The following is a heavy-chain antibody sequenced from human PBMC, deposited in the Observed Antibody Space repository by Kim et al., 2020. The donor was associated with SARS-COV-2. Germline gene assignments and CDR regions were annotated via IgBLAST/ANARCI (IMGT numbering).Heavy chain of an antibody. D-gene: IGHD1-1*01. CDR1: GFTFSSYG. CDR3: AKPARYDPYYYGMYV. J-gene: IGHJ6*02. V-gene: IGHV3-30*18. CDR2: ISDGGSNK. Sequence: GGSLRLSCAASGFTFSSYGMHWVRQAPGKGLEWVAGISDGGSNKYYADSVKGRFTISRDNSKNTLYLQMNSLRAEDTAVYYCAKPARYDPYYYGMYVWGQGTPVTV.